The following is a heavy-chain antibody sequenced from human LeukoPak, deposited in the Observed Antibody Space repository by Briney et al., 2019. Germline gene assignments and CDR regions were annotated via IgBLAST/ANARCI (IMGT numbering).Heavy chain of an antibody. CDR3: ARLTYGSGSYYNLDY. CDR1: GGSISSSSYY. Sequence: SETLSLTCTVSGGSISSSSYYWGWIRQPPGKGLEWIGSIYHSGSTYYNPSLKSRVTISVDTSKNQFSLKLSSVTAADTAVYYCARLTYGSGSYYNLDYWGQGTLVTVSS. CDR2: IYHSGST. D-gene: IGHD3-10*01. V-gene: IGHV4-39*01. J-gene: IGHJ4*02.